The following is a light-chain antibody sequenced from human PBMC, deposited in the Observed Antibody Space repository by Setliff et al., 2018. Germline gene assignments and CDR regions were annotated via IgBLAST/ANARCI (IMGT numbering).Light chain of an antibody. J-gene: IGLJ1*01. CDR1: SSDVGGYNY. CDR3: SSYTSSSTYV. CDR2: DVS. V-gene: IGLV2-14*01. Sequence: QSVLTQPASVSGSPGQSIIISCTGTSSDVGGYNYVSWYQQHPGKAPKLMIYDVSKRPSGVSNRFSGSKSGNTASLTISGLQAEDEADYYCSSYTSSSTYVFGTGTKV.